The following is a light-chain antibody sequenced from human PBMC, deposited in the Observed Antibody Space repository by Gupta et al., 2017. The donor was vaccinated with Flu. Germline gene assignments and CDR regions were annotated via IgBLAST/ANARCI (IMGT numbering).Light chain of an antibody. CDR1: SSNIGSNT. CDR2: SNN. V-gene: IGLV1-44*01. J-gene: IGLJ3*02. Sequence: QSVLTQPPSASGTPGQRVTSSCSGSSSNIGSNTVNWYQQLPGTAPKLLIYSNNQRPSGVPDRFSGSKSGTSASLDISGLQSEDEADYYCAAWDDSLNGWVFGGGTKLTVL. CDR3: AAWDDSLNGWV.